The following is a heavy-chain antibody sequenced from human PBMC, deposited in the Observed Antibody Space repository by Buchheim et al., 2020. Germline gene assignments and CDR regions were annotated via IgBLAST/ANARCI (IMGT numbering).Heavy chain of an antibody. J-gene: IGHJ3*02. V-gene: IGHV3-33*01. CDR1: GFAFKTYG. CDR2: IWFDGIHK. CDR3: VGDPPNSGYAFDI. D-gene: IGHD1-26*01. Sequence: QVQLVESGGGVVQPGGSLRLSCAASGFAFKTYGMHWVRQAPGKGLEWVAFIWFDGIHKYYADSVKGRFTISRANSKNTSFLQMNSLRVEDTAVFYCVGDPPNSGYAFDIWGQGT.